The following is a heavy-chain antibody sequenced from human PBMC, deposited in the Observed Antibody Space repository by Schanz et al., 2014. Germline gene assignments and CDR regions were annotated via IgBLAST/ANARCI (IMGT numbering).Heavy chain of an antibody. J-gene: IGHJ3*02. Sequence: QLQLQESGSGLVEPSQTLSLTCGVSGGSISSGGYSWTWIRQPPGKGLEWIGYISYSGVTYYNPSLKSRVTISMHTSKNQFSLKLSSVTAADTAVYYCARDRGHGDLPGDIWGQGTMVTVSS. CDR2: ISYSGVT. CDR1: GGSISSGGYS. V-gene: IGHV4-30-2*05. CDR3: ARDRGHGDLPGDI. D-gene: IGHD4-17*01.